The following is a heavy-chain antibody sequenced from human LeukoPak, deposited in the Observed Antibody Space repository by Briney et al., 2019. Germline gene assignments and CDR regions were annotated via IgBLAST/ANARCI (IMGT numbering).Heavy chain of an antibody. CDR1: GYTFTIYY. V-gene: IGHV1-46*01. CDR2: INPSGGST. CDR3: ARVRVAVAGTAPLGC. J-gene: IGHJ4*02. D-gene: IGHD6-19*01. Sequence: ASVKVSCKASGYTFTIYYMHWVRQAPGQGLEWMGIINPSGGSTSYAQKFQGRVTMTRDTSTSTVYMELSRLRSDDTAAYYCARVRVAVAGTAPLGCWGQGTLVTVSS.